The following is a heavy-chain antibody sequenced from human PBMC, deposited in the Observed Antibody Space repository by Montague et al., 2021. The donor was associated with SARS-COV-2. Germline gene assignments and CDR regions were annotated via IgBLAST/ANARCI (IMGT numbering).Heavy chain of an antibody. D-gene: IGHD2-15*01. Sequence: SETLSLTCTVSGGSIGGTNYYWDWIRQSPGKGLGWIGNIFQSGGISYNPSLKSRVTISVDTSSNQFSLKLSSVTAADTAVYYCVRGLGGGSGAHFDYWGQGTLVTVSS. J-gene: IGHJ4*02. CDR2: IFQSGGI. CDR1: GGSIGGTNYY. CDR3: VRGLGGGSGAHFDY. V-gene: IGHV4-39*01.